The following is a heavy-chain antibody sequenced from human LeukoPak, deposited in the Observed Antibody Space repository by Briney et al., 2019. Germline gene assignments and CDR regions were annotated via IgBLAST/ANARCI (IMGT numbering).Heavy chain of an antibody. CDR2: ISAYNGNT. Sequence: ASVKVSCTASGYTFTSYGISWVRQAPGQGLEWMGWISAYNGNTNYAQKLQGRVTMTTDTSTSTAYMELRSLRSDDTAVYYCARDSHQWLVSYDYFDYWGQGTLVTVSS. V-gene: IGHV1-18*01. J-gene: IGHJ4*02. CDR1: GYTFTSYG. D-gene: IGHD6-19*01. CDR3: ARDSHQWLVSYDYFDY.